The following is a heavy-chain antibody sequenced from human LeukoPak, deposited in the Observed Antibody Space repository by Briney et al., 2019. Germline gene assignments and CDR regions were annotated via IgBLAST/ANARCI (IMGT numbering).Heavy chain of an antibody. V-gene: IGHV3-23*01. CDR3: AKDLVRGVISAFDY. D-gene: IGHD3-10*01. CDR1: GFTFSNYA. CDR2: ISGSGGSP. J-gene: IGHJ4*02. Sequence: GGSLRLSCAASGFTFSNYAMSWVRQAPGKGLEWVSAISGSGGSPYYADSVKGRFTISRDNSKNTLDLQMNSLRAEDTAIYYCAKDLVRGVISAFDYWGQGTLVTVSS.